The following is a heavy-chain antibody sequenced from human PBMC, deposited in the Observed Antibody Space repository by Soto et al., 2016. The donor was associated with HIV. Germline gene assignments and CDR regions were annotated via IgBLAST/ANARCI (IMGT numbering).Heavy chain of an antibody. Sequence: QVQLQESGPGLVKPSQTLSLTCTVSGGSISSGGYYWSWIRQHPGKGLEWIGYIYYSGSTYYNPSLKSRVTISVDTSKNQFSLKVSSVTAADTAVYYCARDRKAVAGVGYYYEGMERLGPRDHGSPVSS. CDR2: IYYSGST. CDR3: ARDRKAVAGVGYYYEGMER. V-gene: IGHV4-31*03. D-gene: IGHD6-19*01. CDR1: GGSISSGGYY. J-gene: IGHJ6*02.